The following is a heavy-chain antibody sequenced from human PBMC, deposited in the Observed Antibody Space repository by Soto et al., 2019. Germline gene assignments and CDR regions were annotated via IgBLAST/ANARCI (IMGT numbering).Heavy chain of an antibody. CDR1: GGSISSGGYY. D-gene: IGHD3-3*01. J-gene: IGHJ6*02. CDR3: ARGSGYYDFWSGYSDPQGGMDV. CDR2: IYYSGST. Sequence: SETLSLTCTVSGGSISSGGYYWSWIRQHPGKGLEWIGYIYYSGSTYYNPSLKSRVTISVDTSKNQLSLKLSSVTAADTAVYYCARGSGYYDFWSGYSDPQGGMDVWGQGTTVTVSS. V-gene: IGHV4-31*03.